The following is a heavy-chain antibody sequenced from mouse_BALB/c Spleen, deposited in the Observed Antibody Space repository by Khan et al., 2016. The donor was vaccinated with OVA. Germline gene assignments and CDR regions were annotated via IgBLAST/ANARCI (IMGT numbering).Heavy chain of an antibody. CDR2: IFPGTGTT. V-gene: IGHV1S132*01. J-gene: IGHJ3*01. CDR3: ARGYFGNYEFAY. CDR1: CYTFTSYW. D-gene: IGHD2-1*01. Sequence: VQLQQSGAELVKPGASVKLSCKTSCYTFTSYWIQWVKQRPGQGRGWIGEIFPGTGTTYYNENFKGKATLTIDTSSTQAYMQHSSLTSEDSAVYFCARGYFGNYEFAYWGQGTLVTVSS.